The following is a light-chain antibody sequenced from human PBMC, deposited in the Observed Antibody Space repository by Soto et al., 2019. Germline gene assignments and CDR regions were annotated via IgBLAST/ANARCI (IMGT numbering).Light chain of an antibody. Sequence: EIVLTQSPGTLSLSPGERATLSCRASQTFTSGFLAWYQQKPGQAPRLLIYGASSRATGIPDRFSGSGSGTDFTLTISRLEPEDFAVYYCQQYDSSPRTFGQGTKVELK. J-gene: IGKJ1*01. CDR1: QTFTSGF. CDR3: QQYDSSPRT. CDR2: GAS. V-gene: IGKV3-20*01.